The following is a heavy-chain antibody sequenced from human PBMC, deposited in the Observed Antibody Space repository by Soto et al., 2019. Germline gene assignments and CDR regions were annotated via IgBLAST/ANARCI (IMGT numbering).Heavy chain of an antibody. J-gene: IGHJ6*02. Sequence: SXKVSFKAPGITXTRTAVELMRQARGQRLEWIGRIVVGTGSTTYAQIVQERIDINREMSTNTAYMELSGLRPEDTAIYYCAADAQRDDFWSSYPYYYYSMEVWGQGTTVTVSS. CDR3: AADAQRDDFWSSYPYYYYSMEV. CDR2: IVVGTGST. D-gene: IGHD3-3*01. CDR1: GITXTRTA. V-gene: IGHV1-58*01.